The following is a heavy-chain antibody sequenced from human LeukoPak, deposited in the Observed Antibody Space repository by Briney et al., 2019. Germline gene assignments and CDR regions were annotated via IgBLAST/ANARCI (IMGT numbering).Heavy chain of an antibody. Sequence: GGSLRLSCAASGFTFSSYWMHWVRQGPGKGLVWVSRINTDGTTTTYADSVKGRFTISRDNAKNTLYLQMNSLRVKDTAVYYCARGAAAAAVHYEYWGQGTLVSVSS. CDR2: INTDGTTT. D-gene: IGHD6-13*01. V-gene: IGHV3-74*01. CDR3: ARGAAAAAVHYEY. CDR1: GFTFSSYW. J-gene: IGHJ4*02.